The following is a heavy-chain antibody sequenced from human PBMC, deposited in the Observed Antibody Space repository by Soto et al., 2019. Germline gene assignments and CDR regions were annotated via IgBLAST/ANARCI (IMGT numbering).Heavy chain of an antibody. J-gene: IGHJ6*02. D-gene: IGHD1-26*01. V-gene: IGHV1-3*01. CDR1: GYTFSGYS. CDR3: GRSVVGATGEILYNAMDV. CDR2: IDAASGNT. Sequence: QVQLVQSGAEVKKPGASVKVSCKASGYTFSGYSLHWVRQAPGQRLEWMGWIDAASGNTKYSRRFRGRVSITSDTSASTAYMELSGLRSEDTAVYYCGRSVVGATGEILYNAMDVWGQGTTVTVSS.